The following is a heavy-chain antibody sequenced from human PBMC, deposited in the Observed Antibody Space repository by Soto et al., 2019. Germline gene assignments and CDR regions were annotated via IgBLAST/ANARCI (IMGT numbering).Heavy chain of an antibody. D-gene: IGHD3-9*01. CDR2: IFSNDEK. J-gene: IGHJ6*03. CDR3: ARIDNYYYYYMDV. CDR1: GFSLSNARMG. Sequence: SGPTLVNPTETLTLTCTVSGFSLSNARMGVSWIRQPPGKALEWLAHIFSNDEKSYSTSLKSRLTISKDTSKSQVVLTMTNMDPVDTATYYCARIDNYYYYYMDVWGKGTTVTVSS. V-gene: IGHV2-26*01.